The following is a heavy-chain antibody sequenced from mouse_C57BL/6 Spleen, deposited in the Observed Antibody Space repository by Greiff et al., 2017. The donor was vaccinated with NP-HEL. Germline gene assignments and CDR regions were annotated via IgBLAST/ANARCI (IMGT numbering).Heavy chain of an antibody. CDR1: GFTFSSYG. V-gene: IGHV5-6*01. CDR2: ISSGGSYT. CDR3: ARLYGNYVGYAMDY. D-gene: IGHD2-1*01. J-gene: IGHJ4*01. Sequence: EVQLQQSGGDLVKPGGSLKLSCAASGFTFSSYGMSWVRQTPDKRLEWVATISSGGSYTYYPDSVKGRFTISRDNAKNTLYLQMSSLKSEDTAMYYCARLYGNYVGYAMDYWGQGTSVTVSS.